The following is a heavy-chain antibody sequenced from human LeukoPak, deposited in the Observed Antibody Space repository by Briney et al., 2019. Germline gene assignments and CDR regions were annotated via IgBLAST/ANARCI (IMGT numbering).Heavy chain of an antibody. CDR2: ISAGADST. J-gene: IGHJ5*01. CDR1: TFTFSSNA. V-gene: IGHV3-23*01. Sequence: GGSLRLSCAAPTFTFSSNAMSWVRQAPGKGLEWVSAISAGADSTYYADSVQGRFTISRDNSKNTLFLQMSGLRAEDTAVYFCARGAYGDYDSWGQGTLVSVSS. CDR3: ARGAYGDYDS. D-gene: IGHD4-17*01.